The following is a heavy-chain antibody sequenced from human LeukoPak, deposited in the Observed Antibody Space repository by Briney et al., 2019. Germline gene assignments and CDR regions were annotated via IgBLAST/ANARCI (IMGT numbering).Heavy chain of an antibody. D-gene: IGHD1-26*01. CDR1: GFTFSSYD. CDR3: AKVSWSSGSYSGGY. Sequence: QSGGSLRLSCAASGFTFSSYDMHWVRQAPGKGLEWVAVLSYDGTNKYYADSVKGRFTISRDNSKNTLYLQMNSLRAEDTAVYYCAKVSWSSGSYSGGYWGQGTLVTVSS. CDR2: LSYDGTNK. J-gene: IGHJ4*02. V-gene: IGHV3-30*18.